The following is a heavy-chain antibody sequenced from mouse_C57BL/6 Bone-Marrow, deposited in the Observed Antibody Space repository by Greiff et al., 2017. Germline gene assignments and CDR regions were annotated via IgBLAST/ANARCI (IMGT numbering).Heavy chain of an antibody. J-gene: IGHJ2*01. D-gene: IGHD2-1*01. Sequence: VQLQQSGAELARPGASVKLSCKASGYTFTSYGISWVKQRTGQGLEWIGEIYPRSGNTYYNEKFKGKATLTADKSSSTAYMELRGLTSEDSAVYFCARVYYGNYFDYWGQGTTLTVSS. CDR1: GYTFTSYG. CDR3: ARVYYGNYFDY. CDR2: IYPRSGNT. V-gene: IGHV1-81*01.